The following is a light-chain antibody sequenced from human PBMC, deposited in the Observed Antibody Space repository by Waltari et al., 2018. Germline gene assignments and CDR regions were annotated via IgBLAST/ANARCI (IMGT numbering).Light chain of an antibody. Sequence: QSALTQPASVSGSPGQSTPISCPGPSHAVGTYDLVPWYQQHPGKAPKLIIYEGTKRPSGFSNRFSGSKSGNTASLTISGLHTEDEGDYYCCSYSGDLSFGVVFGGGTKLTVL. CDR1: SHAVGTYDL. CDR3: CSYSGDLSFGVV. CDR2: EGT. V-gene: IGLV2-23*03. J-gene: IGLJ2*01.